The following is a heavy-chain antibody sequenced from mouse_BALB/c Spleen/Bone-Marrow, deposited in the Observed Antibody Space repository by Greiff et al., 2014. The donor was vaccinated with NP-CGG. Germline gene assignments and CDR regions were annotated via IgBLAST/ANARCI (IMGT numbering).Heavy chain of an antibody. CDR1: GFNIKDTY. V-gene: IGHV14-3*02. Sequence: EVQLQQSGAELVKPGASVKLSCTASGFNIKDTYMHWVKQTPEQGLEWIGRIDPANGNTKYDPKFQGKATITADTSSNTAYLKLSSVTSEDAAVYYCATMIAEWDFDDWGAGTTVTVSS. J-gene: IGHJ1*01. CDR3: ATMIAEWDFDD. CDR2: IDPANGNT. D-gene: IGHD2-4*01.